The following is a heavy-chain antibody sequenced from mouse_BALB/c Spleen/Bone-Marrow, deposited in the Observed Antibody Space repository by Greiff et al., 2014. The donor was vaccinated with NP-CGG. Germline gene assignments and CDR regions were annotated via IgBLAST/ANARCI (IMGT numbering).Heavy chain of an antibody. CDR2: IYPGDGDT. Sequence: QVQLQQSGAELVRPGSSVKISCKASGYAFSTYWMNWVKQRPGQGLEWIGQIYPGDGDTNYNEKFKGKATLTADKSSSTASIQLSSLTSGDSAVYFCARVGFSFDYWGQGTTLTVSS. CDR1: GYAFSTYW. D-gene: IGHD3-1*01. CDR3: ARVGFSFDY. V-gene: IGHV1-80*01. J-gene: IGHJ2*01.